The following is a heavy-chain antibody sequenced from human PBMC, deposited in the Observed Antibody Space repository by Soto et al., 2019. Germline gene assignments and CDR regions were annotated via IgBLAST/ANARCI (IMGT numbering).Heavy chain of an antibody. CDR2: INPNTGVT. V-gene: IGHV1-2*02. D-gene: IGHD6-13*01. CDR1: RITVSY. CDR3: ALERQLNSPSDGFDI. Sequence: ASVKVSCKASRITVSYLHWVRQAPGQGLQWMGRINPNTGVTKFAQQFHGRVTMTSDTSITTAFMDLSNLGFDDTAVYYCALERQLNSPSDGFDIWGQGTMVTVSS. J-gene: IGHJ3*02.